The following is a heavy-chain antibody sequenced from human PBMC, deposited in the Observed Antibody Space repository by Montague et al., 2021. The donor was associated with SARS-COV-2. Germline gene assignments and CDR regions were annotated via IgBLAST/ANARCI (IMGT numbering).Heavy chain of an antibody. CDR1: GGSISSSSYY. J-gene: IGHJ4*02. CDR2: IYYSGST. CDR3: ARESGSGSYLVY. Sequence: SETLSLTCTVSGGSISSSSYYWGWIRQPPEKGLEWIGSIYYSGSTYYNPSLKSRVTISVDTSKNQFSLKLSSVTAADTAVYYCARESGSGSYLVYWGQGTLSPSPQ. V-gene: IGHV4-39*01. D-gene: IGHD3-10*01.